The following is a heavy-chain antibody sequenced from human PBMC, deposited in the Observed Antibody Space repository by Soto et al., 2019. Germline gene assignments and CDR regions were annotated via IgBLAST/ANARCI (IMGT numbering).Heavy chain of an antibody. CDR3: ARGRRPAAILQTSYYMDV. Sequence: ASETLSLTCAVYGGSFSGYYWSWIRQPPGKGLEWIGEINHSGSTNYNPSLKSRVTISVDTSKNQFSLKLSSVTAADTAVYYCARGRRPAAILQTSYYMDVWGKGTTVTVSS. V-gene: IGHV4-34*01. CDR1: GGSFSGYY. D-gene: IGHD2-2*01. CDR2: INHSGST. J-gene: IGHJ6*03.